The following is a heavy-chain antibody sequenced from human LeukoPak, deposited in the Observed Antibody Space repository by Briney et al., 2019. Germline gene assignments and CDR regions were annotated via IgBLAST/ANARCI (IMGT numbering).Heavy chain of an antibody. CDR1: GGSISSSSYY. D-gene: IGHD1-1*01. CDR3: ARRGGQMELDY. CDR2: IYYSGST. Sequence: PSETLSLTCTVSGGSISSSSYYWGWIRQPPGKGLEWIGSIYYSGSTYYNPSLKSRVTISVDTSKNQFSLKLSSVTAADTAVYYCARRGGQMELDYWGQGTLVTASS. J-gene: IGHJ4*02. V-gene: IGHV4-39*01.